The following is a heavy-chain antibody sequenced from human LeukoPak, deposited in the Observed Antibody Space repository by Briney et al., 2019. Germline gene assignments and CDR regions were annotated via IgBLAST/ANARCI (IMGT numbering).Heavy chain of an antibody. CDR3: ARDESYCSGGTCHTDFDY. CDR2: TYYRSKWYN. V-gene: IGHV6-1*01. Sequence: SQTLSLTCALSGDSVSSNSAAWNWVRQSPSRGLEWLGRTYYRSKWYNDYAVSVKSRITINPDTSKNQFSLQLNSVTPEDTAVYYCARDESYCSGGTCHTDFDYWGQGTLVTVSS. D-gene: IGHD2-15*01. J-gene: IGHJ4*02. CDR1: GDSVSSNSAA.